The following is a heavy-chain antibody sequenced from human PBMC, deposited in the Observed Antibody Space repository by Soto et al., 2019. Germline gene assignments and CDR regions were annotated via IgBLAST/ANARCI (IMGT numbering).Heavy chain of an antibody. J-gene: IGHJ4*02. CDR3: ARDLNDFWSGYLSLDY. CDR1: GFTFSSYG. CDR2: IWYDGSNK. V-gene: IGHV3-33*01. Sequence: QVQLVESGGGVVQPGRSLRLSCAASGFTFSSYGMHWVHQAPGKGLEWVAVIWYDGSNKYYADSVKGRFTISRDNSKNTLHLQMKSLRAEDTAVYYCARDLNDFWSGYLSLDYWGQGTLVTVSS. D-gene: IGHD3-3*01.